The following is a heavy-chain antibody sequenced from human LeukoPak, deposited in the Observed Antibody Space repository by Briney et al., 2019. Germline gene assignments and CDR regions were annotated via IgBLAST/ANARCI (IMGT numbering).Heavy chain of an antibody. CDR2: ISAYNGNT. CDR3: ARGGGTMVRGVIIKGYFDY. V-gene: IGHV1-18*01. J-gene: IGHJ4*02. D-gene: IGHD3-10*01. Sequence: GASVKVSCKASGYTFTSYGISWVRQAPGQVLEWMGWISAYNGNTNYAQKLQGRVTMTTDTSTSTAYMELRSLRSDDTAVYYCARGGGTMVRGVIIKGYFDYWGQGTLVTVSS. CDR1: GYTFTSYG.